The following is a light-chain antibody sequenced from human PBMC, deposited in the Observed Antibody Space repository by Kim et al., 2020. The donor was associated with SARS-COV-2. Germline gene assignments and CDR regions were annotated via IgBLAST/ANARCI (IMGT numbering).Light chain of an antibody. J-gene: IGLJ3*02. Sequence: LTQPPSVSVAPGKTVRITCGGNNIGSKSVHWYQQKPGQAPVLVIYYDSDRPSGIPERFSGSNSVNTATLTISRVEAGDEADYYCQVWDSSSDHWVFGGGTQLTVL. CDR1: NIGSKS. V-gene: IGLV3-21*04. CDR2: YDS. CDR3: QVWDSSSDHWV.